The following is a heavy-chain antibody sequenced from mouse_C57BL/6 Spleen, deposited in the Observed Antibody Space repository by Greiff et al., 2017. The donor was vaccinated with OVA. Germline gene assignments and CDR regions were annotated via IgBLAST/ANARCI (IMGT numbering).Heavy chain of an antibody. J-gene: IGHJ2*01. Sequence: EVQGVESGGGLVQPGGSMKLSCVASGFTFSNYWMNWVRQSPEKGLEWVAQIRLKSDNYATHYAESVKGRFTISRDDSKSSVYLQMNNLRAEDTGIYYCTGDGQYYFDYWGQGTTLTVSS. D-gene: IGHD2-3*01. CDR1: GFTFSNYW. V-gene: IGHV6-3*01. CDR2: IRLKSDNYAT. CDR3: TGDGQYYFDY.